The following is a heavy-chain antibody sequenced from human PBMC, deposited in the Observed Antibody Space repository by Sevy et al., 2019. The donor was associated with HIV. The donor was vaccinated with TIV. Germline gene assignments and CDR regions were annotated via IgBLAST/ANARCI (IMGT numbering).Heavy chain of an antibody. V-gene: IGHV3-7*01. J-gene: IGHJ3*02. CDR2: IKQDGSEK. CDR1: GFTFSSYW. D-gene: IGHD3-9*01. Sequence: GWSLRLSCAASGFTFSSYWMSWVRQAPGKGLEWVANIKQDGSEKYYVDSVKGRFTISRDNAKNSLYLQMNSLRAEDTAVYYCARVSLAMTDAFDIWGQGTMVTVSS. CDR3: ARVSLAMTDAFDI.